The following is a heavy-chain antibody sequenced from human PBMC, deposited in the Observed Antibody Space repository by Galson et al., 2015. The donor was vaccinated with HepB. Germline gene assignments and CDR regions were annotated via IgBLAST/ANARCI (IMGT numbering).Heavy chain of an antibody. D-gene: IGHD6-13*01. CDR1: GYTFTSYD. Sequence: SVKVSCKASGYTFTSYDINWVRQATGQGLEWMGWMNPNSGNTGYAQKFQGRVTMTRNTSISTAYMELRSLRSDDTAVYYCARDGWAYSSSWYGQLPLFDYWGQGTLVTVSS. J-gene: IGHJ4*02. CDR2: MNPNSGNT. CDR3: ARDGWAYSSSWYGQLPLFDY. V-gene: IGHV1-8*01.